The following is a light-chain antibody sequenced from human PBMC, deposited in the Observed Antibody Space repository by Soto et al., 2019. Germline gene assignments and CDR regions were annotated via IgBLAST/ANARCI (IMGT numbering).Light chain of an antibody. V-gene: IGLV1-40*01. Sequence: QSVLTQPPSVSGAPGQRVTISCTGSSSNIGAGYDVHWYQQLPGTAPKLLIYGNSNRPSGVPDRFSGSKSGTSASLAITGLQAEDEADYYCQSYDSSLSGSDRVFGGGTKVTVL. J-gene: IGLJ3*02. CDR3: QSYDSSLSGSDRV. CDR1: SSNIGAGYD. CDR2: GNS.